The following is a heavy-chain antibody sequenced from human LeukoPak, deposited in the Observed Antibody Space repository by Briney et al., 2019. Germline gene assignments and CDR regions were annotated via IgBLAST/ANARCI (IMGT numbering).Heavy chain of an antibody. CDR1: GASFSGYY. CDR2: INNSGNT. V-gene: IGHV4-34*01. Sequence: SETLSLTCAVYGASFSGYYWSWIRQPPGKGMEWIGEINNSGNTNYNPSPNSRVTISLDTSKNQFSLKLSSVTAADTAVYYCARGCIAAAGTLGYYYMDVWGKGTTVTVSS. D-gene: IGHD6-13*01. CDR3: ARGCIAAAGTLGYYYMDV. J-gene: IGHJ6*03.